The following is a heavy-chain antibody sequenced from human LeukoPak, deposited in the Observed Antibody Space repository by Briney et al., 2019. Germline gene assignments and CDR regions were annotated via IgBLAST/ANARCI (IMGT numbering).Heavy chain of an antibody. CDR1: GFTFSSYS. J-gene: IGHJ4*02. CDR3: ARERGTYIDY. V-gene: IGHV3-21*01. D-gene: IGHD3-16*01. CDR2: ISSSSSYI. Sequence: GGSLRLSCAASGFTFSSYSMNWVRQAPGKGLEWVSSISSSSSYIYYADSVKGRFTISRDNAKNSLYLQMNSLRAEDTAVFYCARERGTYIDYWGQGTLVTVSS.